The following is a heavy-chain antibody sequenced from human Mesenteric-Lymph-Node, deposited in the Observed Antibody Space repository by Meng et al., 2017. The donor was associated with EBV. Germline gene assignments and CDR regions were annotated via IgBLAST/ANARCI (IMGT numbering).Heavy chain of an antibody. D-gene: IGHD4-11*01. J-gene: IGHJ4*01. Sequence: QGQLHQWAAGLLKPSATLSLNCAVYGGSFSAYYWTWIRQPPGKGLEWIGEINHSGSTIYNPSLKSRVTMSVDTSKSQFSLKLSSVTAADTAVYFCARQRSDSRLFDYWGQGTLVTVPS. CDR3: ARQRSDSRLFDY. V-gene: IGHV4-34*01. CDR2: INHSGST. CDR1: GGSFSAYY.